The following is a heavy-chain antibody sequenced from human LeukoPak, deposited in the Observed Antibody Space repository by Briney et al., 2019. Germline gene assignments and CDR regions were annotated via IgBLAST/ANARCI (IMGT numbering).Heavy chain of an antibody. Sequence: PGGSLRLSCAASGFTFSGSAMHWVRQASGKGLEWVGRIRSKPYLYATAYAASVKGRFTISRDDSKNTAYLQMSSLKTEDTAVYYCTARAVPAAQSDYWGQGTLVTVSS. V-gene: IGHV3-73*01. D-gene: IGHD2-2*01. CDR2: IRSKPYLYAT. CDR1: GFTFSGSA. CDR3: TARAVPAAQSDY. J-gene: IGHJ4*02.